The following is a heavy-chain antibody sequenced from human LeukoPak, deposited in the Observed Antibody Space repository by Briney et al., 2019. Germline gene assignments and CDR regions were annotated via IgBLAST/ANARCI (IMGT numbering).Heavy chain of an antibody. J-gene: IGHJ4*02. CDR2: TYYRSKWYN. CDR3: ARDGGVEMATTDYFDY. CDR1: GDSVSSNSAA. Sequence: SQTLSLTWAISGDSVSSNSAAWNWIRQSPSRGLEWLGRTYYRSKWYNDYAVSVKSRISINTDTSKNQFSLHLNSVTPEDTAVYYCARDGGVEMATTDYFDYWGQGTLVTVSS. D-gene: IGHD5-24*01. V-gene: IGHV6-1*01.